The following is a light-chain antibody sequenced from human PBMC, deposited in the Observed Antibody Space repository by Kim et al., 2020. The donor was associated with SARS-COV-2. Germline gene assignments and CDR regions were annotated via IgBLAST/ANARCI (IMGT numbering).Light chain of an antibody. CDR2: GAS. CDR1: QTVGRNY. CDR3: QQYASAPNT. J-gene: IGKJ5*01. V-gene: IGKV3-20*01. Sequence: SPGERATLSCRASQTVGRNYLAWYQQKPGQAPRRRIHGASTRATGIPDRFSGSGSGTDFSLTISRLEPEDFTVYYCQQYASAPNTFGQGTRLEI.